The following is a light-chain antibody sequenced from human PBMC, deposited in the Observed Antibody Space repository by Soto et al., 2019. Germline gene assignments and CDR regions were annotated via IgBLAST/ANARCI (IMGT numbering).Light chain of an antibody. CDR2: AAS. Sequence: AIRMTQSPSSFSASTGDRVTITCRASQGISSYLAWYQQKPGKAPKLLIYAASTLQSGVPSRFSGSGSGTDFTLTISCLQSEDFATYYRQQYYSYPQSTFGQGTKVEIK. CDR1: QGISSY. V-gene: IGKV1-8*01. CDR3: QQYYSYPQST. J-gene: IGKJ1*01.